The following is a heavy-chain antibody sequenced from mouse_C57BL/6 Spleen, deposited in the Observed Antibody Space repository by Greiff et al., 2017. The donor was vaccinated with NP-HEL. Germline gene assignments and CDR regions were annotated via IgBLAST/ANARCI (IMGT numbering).Heavy chain of an antibody. CDR1: GYAFSSSW. D-gene: IGHD1-1*01. CDR2: IYPGDGDT. J-gene: IGHJ4*01. Sequence: QVQLKQSGPELVKPGASVKISCKASGYAFSSSWMNWVKQRPGKGLEWIGRIYPGDGDTNYNGKFKGKATLTADKSSSTAYMQLSSLTSEDSAVYFCAREGTTVVATYYAMDYWGQGTSVTVSS. CDR3: AREGTTVVATYYAMDY. V-gene: IGHV1-82*01.